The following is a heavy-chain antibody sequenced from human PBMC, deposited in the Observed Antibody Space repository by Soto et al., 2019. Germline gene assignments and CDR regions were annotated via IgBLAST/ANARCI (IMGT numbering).Heavy chain of an antibody. D-gene: IGHD7-27*01. J-gene: IGHJ6*02. CDR2: ISYDGSNK. V-gene: IGHV3-30-3*01. CDR3: ARAATWGYFHGMDV. Sequence: QVQLVESGGGVVQPGRSLRLSCAASGFTFSSYAMHWVRQAPGKGLEWVAVISYDGSNKYYADSVKGRFTISRDNSKNTLYLQMNSLRAEDTAVYYCARAATWGYFHGMDVWGQGTTVTVSS. CDR1: GFTFSSYA.